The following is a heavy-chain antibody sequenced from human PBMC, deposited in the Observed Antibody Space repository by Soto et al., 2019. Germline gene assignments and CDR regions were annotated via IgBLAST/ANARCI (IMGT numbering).Heavy chain of an antibody. V-gene: IGHV1-46*01. CDR1: GYTFTRHY. CDR2: INASGGHT. CDR3: ARDLLAAGSDALDL. D-gene: IGHD6-13*01. Sequence: QMQLVQSGAEVKNPGASVKVSCKASGYTFTRHYIHWVRQARGQGLEWMGIINASGGHTYYAQKFQGRVALISETSTSTVYMELSSLRSEDTAVYYCARDLLAAGSDALDLWGQGTMVTVSS. J-gene: IGHJ3*01.